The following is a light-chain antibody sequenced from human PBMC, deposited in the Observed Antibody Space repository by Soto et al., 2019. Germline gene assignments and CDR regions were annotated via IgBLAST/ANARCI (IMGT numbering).Light chain of an antibody. CDR1: SSDVGGYDY. CDR3: SSYAGRNNLV. V-gene: IGLV2-8*01. CDR2: EVS. Sequence: QSALTQPPSASGSPGQSVTISCTGTSSDVGGYDYVSWYQHHPGKAPKLMIYEVSLRPSGVPDRFSGFKSGNTASLTVSGLQAEDEADYYFSSYAGRNNLVFGGGTMLTVL. J-gene: IGLJ3*02.